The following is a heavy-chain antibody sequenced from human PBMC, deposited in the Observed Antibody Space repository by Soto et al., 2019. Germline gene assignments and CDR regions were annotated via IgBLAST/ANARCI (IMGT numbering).Heavy chain of an antibody. CDR2: IHHTGNS. D-gene: IGHD1-1*01. CDR3: AKWNEMKRSFDD. CDR1: AGSITNYY. V-gene: IGHV4-59*01. Sequence: SETLSLTCTVSAGSITNYYWNWIRQPPEKGLEWIGFIHHTGNSMSNPSLRSRLTMSVDTTEGQISLNLRAVTAADTAVYYCAKWNEMKRSFDDWGQGILVTVSS. J-gene: IGHJ4*02.